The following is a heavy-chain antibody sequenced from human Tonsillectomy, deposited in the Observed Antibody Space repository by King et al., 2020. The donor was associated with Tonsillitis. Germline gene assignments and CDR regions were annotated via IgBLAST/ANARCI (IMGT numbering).Heavy chain of an antibody. CDR2: INHSGST. CDR1: GGSFSGYY. Sequence: VQLQQWGAGLLKPSETLSLTCAVSGGSFSGYYWSWIRQPPGKGLEWIWEINHSGSTNYNPSLKSRVTISVDTSKNQFSLKLSSVTAADTAVYYCAGGIWSTVIRRGYFDHWGRGTLVTVSS. D-gene: IGHD4-17*01. J-gene: IGHJ2*01. V-gene: IGHV4-34*01. CDR3: AGGIWSTVIRRGYFDH.